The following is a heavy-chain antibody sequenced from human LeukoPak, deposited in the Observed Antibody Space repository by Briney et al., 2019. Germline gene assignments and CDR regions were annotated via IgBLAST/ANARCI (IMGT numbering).Heavy chain of an antibody. CDR3: ARGYGVHDAFDI. J-gene: IGHJ3*02. Sequence: PGGSLRLSCAASGFTFSSYAMSWVRQAPGKGLEWVSAISGSGGSTYYADSVKGGFTISRDNSKNTLYLQMNSLRAEDTAVYYCARGYGVHDAFDIWGQGTMVTVSS. V-gene: IGHV3-23*01. CDR2: ISGSGGST. D-gene: IGHD4-17*01. CDR1: GFTFSSYA.